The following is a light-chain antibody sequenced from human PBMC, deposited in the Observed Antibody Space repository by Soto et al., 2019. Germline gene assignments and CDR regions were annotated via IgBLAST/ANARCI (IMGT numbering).Light chain of an antibody. CDR3: MQGTHWPYT. V-gene: IGKV2-30*01. CDR1: QGPVNIFGYSH. J-gene: IGKJ2*01. Sequence: VMPRSPLSLAAALALPPPGSSGSCQGPVNIFGYSHFRGFNQRPGQSQRRLINRISNRDSGVPDKISGSGSGTDFTLKISRVEAEDVGVYYCMQGTHWPYTFGQGTHLEI. CDR2: RIS.